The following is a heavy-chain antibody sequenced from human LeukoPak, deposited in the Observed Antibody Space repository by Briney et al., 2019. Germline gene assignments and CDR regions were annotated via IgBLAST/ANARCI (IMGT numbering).Heavy chain of an antibody. CDR1: GYTFTSYY. J-gene: IGHJ4*02. CDR3: ASSGYYDSSGYGRLGY. Sequence: ASVKVSCKASGYTFTSYYMHWVRQAPGQGLEWMGWINPNSGGTNYAQKFQGRVTMTRDTSISTAYMELSRLRSDDTAVYYCASSGYYDSSGYGRLGYWGQGTLVTVSS. CDR2: INPNSGGT. D-gene: IGHD3-22*01. V-gene: IGHV1-2*02.